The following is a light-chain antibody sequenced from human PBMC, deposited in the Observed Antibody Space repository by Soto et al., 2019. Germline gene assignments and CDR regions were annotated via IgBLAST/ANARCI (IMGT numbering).Light chain of an antibody. CDR3: QQYGDSPKT. J-gene: IGKJ1*01. CDR1: QSVTGSY. Sequence: EIVLTQSPGTLSLSPGERATLSCRASQSVTGSYLAWYQQRPGQAPRLLIYGASSRATGIPDRFSGSGSVTDFTLTISRLEPEDFAVYYCQQYGDSPKTFGQGTKVGIK. V-gene: IGKV3-20*01. CDR2: GAS.